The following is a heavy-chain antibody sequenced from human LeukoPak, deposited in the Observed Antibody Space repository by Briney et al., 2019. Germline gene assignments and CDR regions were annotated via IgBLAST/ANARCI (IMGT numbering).Heavy chain of an antibody. CDR3: ARDVGTTSGSILDY. CDR2: IIPILGIA. CDR1: GGTFSSYA. Sequence: PRASVKVSCTASGGTFSSYAISWVRQAPGQGLEWMGRIIPILGIANYAQKFQGRVTITADKSTSTAYMELSSLRSEDTAVYYCARDVGTTSGSILDYWGQGTLVTVSS. V-gene: IGHV1-69*04. J-gene: IGHJ4*02. D-gene: IGHD1-7*01.